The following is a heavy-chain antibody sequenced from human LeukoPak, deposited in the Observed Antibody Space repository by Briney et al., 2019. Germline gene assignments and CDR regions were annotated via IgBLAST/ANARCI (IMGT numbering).Heavy chain of an antibody. V-gene: IGHV1-24*01. CDR1: GYTLTELS. CDR2: FDPEDGAT. Sequence: ASVKVSCKVSGYTLTELSMHWVRQAPGKGLEWLGGFDPEDGATIYAQKFQGRVTMTEDTSTDTAYMELSSLRFEDTAVYYCATVLLAATGAKFDCWGQGTLVTVSS. CDR3: ATVLLAATGAKFDC. J-gene: IGHJ4*02. D-gene: IGHD6-13*01.